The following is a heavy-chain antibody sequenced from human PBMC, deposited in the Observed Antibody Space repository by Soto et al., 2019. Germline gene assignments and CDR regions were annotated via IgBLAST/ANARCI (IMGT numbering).Heavy chain of an antibody. CDR2: IYYSGST. CDR3: ASLGRAYCGGDCYAWFDY. D-gene: IGHD2-21*02. CDR1: GGSISSYY. V-gene: IGHV4-59*08. Sequence: QVQLQESGPGLVKPSETLSLTCTVSGGSISSYYWSWIRQPPGKGLEWIGYIYYSGSTNYNPSLKSRVKISVDTSKNQFSLKLSSVAAADTAVYYCASLGRAYCGGDCYAWFDYWGQGTLVTVSS. J-gene: IGHJ4*02.